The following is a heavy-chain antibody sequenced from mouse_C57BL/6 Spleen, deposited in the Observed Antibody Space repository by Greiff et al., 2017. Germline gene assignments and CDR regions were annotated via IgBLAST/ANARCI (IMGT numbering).Heavy chain of an antibody. D-gene: IGHD2-10*02. Sequence: QVQLQQPGAELVRPGSSVKLSCKASGYTFTSYWMHWVKQRPIQGLEWIGNIDPSDSETHYNQKFKDKATLTVDKSSSTAYMQLSSLTSEDSAVYYCSRISYVNFPPFDYWGQGTTLTVSS. CDR1: GYTFTSYW. CDR2: IDPSDSET. J-gene: IGHJ2*01. CDR3: SRISYVNFPPFDY. V-gene: IGHV1-52*01.